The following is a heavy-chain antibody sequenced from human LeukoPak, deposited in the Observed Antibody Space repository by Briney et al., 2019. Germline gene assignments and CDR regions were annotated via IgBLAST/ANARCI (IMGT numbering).Heavy chain of an antibody. D-gene: IGHD2-2*01. CDR3: ASRDCSSTSCHEGYNWFDP. V-gene: IGHV4-34*01. CDR2: INHSGST. CDR1: GGSFSGYY. Sequence: SETLSLTCAVYGGSFSGYYWSWIRQPPGKGLEWIGEINHSGSTNYNPSLKSRVTISVDTSKNQFSLKLTSVTAADTAVYYCASRDCSSTSCHEGYNWFDPWGPGILVSVSS. J-gene: IGHJ5*02.